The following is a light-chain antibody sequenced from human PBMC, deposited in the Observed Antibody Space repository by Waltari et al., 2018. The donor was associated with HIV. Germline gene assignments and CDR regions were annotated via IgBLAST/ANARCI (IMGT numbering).Light chain of an antibody. CDR2: DTH. V-gene: IGLV1-51*01. CDR1: SSHIENNY. J-gene: IGLJ2*01. CDR3: GTWDRILRAAI. Sequence: QSVLTQPPSMSAAPGQKVTISCSGLSSHIENNYVSWYLHVPGKAPKLLIYDTHKRATGIPDRFSASKSGTSANLVITGLQTGDEADYYCGTWDRILRAAIFGGGTKVTVL.